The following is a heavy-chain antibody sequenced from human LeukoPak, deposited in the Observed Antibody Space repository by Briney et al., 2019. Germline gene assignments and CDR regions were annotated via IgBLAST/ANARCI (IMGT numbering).Heavy chain of an antibody. CDR2: ISSSSSYI. CDR3: ARWGYYYDTNPDY. CDR1: GFTFSSYS. D-gene: IGHD3-22*01. J-gene: IGHJ4*02. Sequence: PGGSLRLSCAASGFTFSSYSMNWVRQAPGKVLEWVSSISSSSSYIYYADSVKGRFTISRDNAKNSLYLQMNSLRAEDTAVYYCARWGYYYDTNPDYWGQGTLVTVSS. V-gene: IGHV3-21*01.